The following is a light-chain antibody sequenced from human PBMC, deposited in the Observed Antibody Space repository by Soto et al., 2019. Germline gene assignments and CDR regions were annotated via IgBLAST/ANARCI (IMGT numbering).Light chain of an antibody. V-gene: IGKV3-15*01. Sequence: EIMITQSPATLSVSPEERATLSCRASQRFSSNLSGYQQKPGQAPRLLIHVASTRANGIPARFIGSGCGTEFTPTINNLQSADFAVYYCQQYNNWQLTFGGGTKVDIK. CDR2: VAS. CDR3: QQYNNWQLT. J-gene: IGKJ4*01. CDR1: QRFSSN.